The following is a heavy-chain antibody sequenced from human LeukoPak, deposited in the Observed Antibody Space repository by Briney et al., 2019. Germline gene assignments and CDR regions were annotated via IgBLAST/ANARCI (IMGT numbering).Heavy chain of an antibody. CDR3: ARDGGYCSGGSCYDWFDP. Sequence: GASVKVSCKASGYTFTGYYMHWVRQAPGQGLEWMGWINPNSGGTNYAQKFQGRVTMTRDTSISTAYMELSRLRSDDTAVYHCARDGGYCSGGSCYDWFDPWGQGTLVTVSS. CDR2: INPNSGGT. D-gene: IGHD2-15*01. CDR1: GYTFTGYY. V-gene: IGHV1-2*02. J-gene: IGHJ5*02.